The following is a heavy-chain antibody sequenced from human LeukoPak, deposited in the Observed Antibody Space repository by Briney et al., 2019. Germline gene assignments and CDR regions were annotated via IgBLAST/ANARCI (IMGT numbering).Heavy chain of an antibody. CDR1: GYTFTSYA. CDR2: MNPNSGNT. CDR3: ARGDYMDV. Sequence: EASVKVSCKASGYTFTSYAISWVRQAPGQGLEWMGWMNPNSGNTGYAQKFQGRVTITRNTSISTAYMELRSLRSDDTAVYYCARGDYMDVWGKGTTVTVSS. V-gene: IGHV1-8*03. J-gene: IGHJ6*03.